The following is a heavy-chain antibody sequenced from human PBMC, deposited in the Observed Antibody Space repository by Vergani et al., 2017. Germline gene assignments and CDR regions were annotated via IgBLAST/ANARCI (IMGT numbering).Heavy chain of an antibody. V-gene: IGHV4-39*01. J-gene: IGHJ5*02. CDR1: GGSISSGGYY. CDR3: ARHALSRYCSSTSCHGWFDP. CDR2: IYYSGST. D-gene: IGHD2-2*01. Sequence: QVQLQESGPGLVKPSQTLSLTCTVSGGSISSGGYYWSWIRQHPGKGLEWIGSIYYSGSTYYNPSLKSRVTISVDTSKNQFSLKLSSVTAADTAVYYCARHALSRYCSSTSCHGWFDPWGQGTLVTVSS.